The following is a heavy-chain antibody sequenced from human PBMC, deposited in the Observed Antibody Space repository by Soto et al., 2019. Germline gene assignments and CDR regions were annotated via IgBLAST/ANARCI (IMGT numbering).Heavy chain of an antibody. CDR2: IYYSGST. CDR1: GGSISSGDYY. V-gene: IGHV4-30-4*01. CDR3: ARGGGIAVAGYYYYYGMDV. D-gene: IGHD6-19*01. J-gene: IGHJ6*02. Sequence: PSETLSLTCTVSGGSISSGDYYWSWIRQPPGKGLEWIGYIYYSGSTYYNPSLKSRVTISVDTSKNQFSLKLSSVTAADTAVYYCARGGGIAVAGYYYYYGMDVWGQGTTVTVSS.